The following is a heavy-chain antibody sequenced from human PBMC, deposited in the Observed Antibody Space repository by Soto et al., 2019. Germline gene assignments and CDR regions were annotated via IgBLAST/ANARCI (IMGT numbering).Heavy chain of an antibody. CDR3: AREPGYGDSSLFDY. V-gene: IGHV4-4*07. CDR1: GGSISSYY. Sequence: SETLSLTCTVSGGSISSYYWSWIRQPAGKGLEWIGRIYTSGSTNYNPSLKSRVTMSVDTSKNQFSLKLSSVTAADTAVYYCAREPGYGDSSLFDYWGQGTLVTVSS. J-gene: IGHJ4*02. D-gene: IGHD4-17*01. CDR2: IYTSGST.